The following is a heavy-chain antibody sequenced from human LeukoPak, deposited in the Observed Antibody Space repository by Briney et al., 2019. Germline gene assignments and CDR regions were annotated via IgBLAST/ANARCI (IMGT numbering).Heavy chain of an antibody. D-gene: IGHD3-3*01. Sequence: SETLSLTCTVSGGSISSSSYYWGWIRQPPGKGLEWIGSIYYSGSTYYNPSLKSRVTISVDTSKNQSSLKLSSVTAADTAVYYCARDGRITIFGVVNPGWFDPWGQGTLVTVSS. J-gene: IGHJ5*02. V-gene: IGHV4-39*07. CDR2: IYYSGST. CDR3: ARDGRITIFGVVNPGWFDP. CDR1: GGSISSSSYY.